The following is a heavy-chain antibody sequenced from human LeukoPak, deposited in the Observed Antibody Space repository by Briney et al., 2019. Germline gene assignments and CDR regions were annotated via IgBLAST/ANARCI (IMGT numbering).Heavy chain of an antibody. J-gene: IGHJ4*02. CDR2: ISGASGNT. D-gene: IGHD1-1*01. Sequence: GGSLRLSCAASGFTFDVYAMHWVRQVPGKGLEWVSFISGDVRVSLISGASGNTHYVDSVMDRFTISRDNSKNSLYLQMNSLRTEDTALYYCAKAEGTGTTGTSPYYFDHWGQGTLVTVSS. CDR3: AKAEGTGTTGTSPYYFDH. CDR1: GFTFDVYA. V-gene: IGHV3-43*02.